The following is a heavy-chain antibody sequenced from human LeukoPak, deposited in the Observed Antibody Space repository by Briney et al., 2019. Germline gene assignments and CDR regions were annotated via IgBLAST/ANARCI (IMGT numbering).Heavy chain of an antibody. Sequence: SETLSLTCTVSGGSISSYYWSWIRQPAGKGLEWIGRIYTSGSTNYNPSLKSRDTMSVDTSKNQFSLKLSSVTAADTAVYYCARDSSGYPWGWFDPWGQGTLVTVSS. J-gene: IGHJ5*02. CDR1: GGSISSYY. CDR3: ARDSSGYPWGWFDP. CDR2: IYTSGST. V-gene: IGHV4-4*07. D-gene: IGHD3-22*01.